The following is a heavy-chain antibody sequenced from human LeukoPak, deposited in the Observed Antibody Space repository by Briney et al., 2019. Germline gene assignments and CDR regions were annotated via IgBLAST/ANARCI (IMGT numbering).Heavy chain of an antibody. Sequence: GASVKVSRKASGYTFTRYDINWVRQAPGQGREWMGWMNPKSGNTGYAQKFQGRVTMTRNTSISTAYMGLSSLRSEDTAVYYCARALNVVVPAAIRRGMCYMDVWGKGTTVTVSS. D-gene: IGHD2-2*02. J-gene: IGHJ6*03. CDR1: GYTFTRYD. CDR2: MNPKSGNT. CDR3: ARALNVVVPAAIRRGMCYMDV. V-gene: IGHV1-8*01.